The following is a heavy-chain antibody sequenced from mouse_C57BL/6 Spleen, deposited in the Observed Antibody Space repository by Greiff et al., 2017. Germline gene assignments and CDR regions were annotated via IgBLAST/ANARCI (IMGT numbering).Heavy chain of an antibody. Sequence: VQLQQSGAELAKPGASVKLSCKASGYTFTSYWMHWVKQRPGQGLEWIGYINPSSGYTKYNQKFKDKATLTADKSSSTAYMQLSSLTYEDSAVYYCARTSDGSSYKGWFAYWGQGTLVTVSA. J-gene: IGHJ3*01. D-gene: IGHD1-1*01. CDR2: INPSSGYT. CDR3: ARTSDGSSYKGWFAY. CDR1: GYTFTSYW. V-gene: IGHV1-7*01.